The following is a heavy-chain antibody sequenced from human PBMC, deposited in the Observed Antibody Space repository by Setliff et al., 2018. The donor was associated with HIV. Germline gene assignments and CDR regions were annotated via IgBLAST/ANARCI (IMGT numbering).Heavy chain of an antibody. CDR3: AKGSGFYDY. CDR2: MYDGGST. V-gene: IGHV3-53*01. CDR1: GFTFGDYA. Sequence: GGSLRLSCRASGFTFGDYALHCVRQAPGKGLEWVALMYDGGSTYYADSVKGRFTITRDISKNTLDLQMNSLRVDDTAVYYCAKGSGFYDYWGQGTLVTVSS. D-gene: IGHD3-22*01. J-gene: IGHJ4*02.